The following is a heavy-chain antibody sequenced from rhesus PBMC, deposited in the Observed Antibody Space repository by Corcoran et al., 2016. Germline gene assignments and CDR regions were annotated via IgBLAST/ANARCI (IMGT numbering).Heavy chain of an antibody. Sequence: QVQLQESGPGRVKPSETLSLTCAVSGGSISDDYYWSWIRQPPGKGLEWIGYIYGSGGGTNYNPSLKNRVTISIDTSKNQFSLKLSSVTAADTAVYYCARDLAQYSSSSDYFDYWGQGVLVTVSS. D-gene: IGHD6-43*01. J-gene: IGHJ4*01. CDR1: GGSISDDYY. CDR2: IYGSGGGT. CDR3: ARDLAQYSSSSDYFDY. V-gene: IGHV4-106*01.